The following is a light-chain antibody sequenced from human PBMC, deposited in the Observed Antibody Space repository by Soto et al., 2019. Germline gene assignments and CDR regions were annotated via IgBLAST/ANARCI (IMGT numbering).Light chain of an antibody. CDR3: TSFTSSTTWV. J-gene: IGLJ3*02. CDR2: EVS. V-gene: IGLV2-14*01. CDR1: SSDVGGYNS. Sequence: QSALTQPASVSGSPGQSITISCTGTSSDVGGYNSVSWYQQHPGKAPKVMIYEVSNRPSGVSNRFSGSKSGNTASLTISGLQADDEADYYCTSFTSSTTWVFGGGTQLTVL.